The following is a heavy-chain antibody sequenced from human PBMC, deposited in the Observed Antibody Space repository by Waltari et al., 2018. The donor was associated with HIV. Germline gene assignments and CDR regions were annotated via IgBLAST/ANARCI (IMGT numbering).Heavy chain of an antibody. CDR3: ARIELSYDILTGDYYYYYGMDV. CDR1: RFSPSTGRMG. J-gene: IGHJ6*02. CDR2: IFSNDEK. Sequence: QVTLKESGPVLVKPTETLTLTCIVSRFSPSTGRMGVSWIRQPPGKAPEWLAHIFSNDEKSYRTSLKSRLTSSKDTSKSQVVLTMTNMDPVDTATYYCARIELSYDILTGDYYYYYGMDVWGQGTTVTVSS. V-gene: IGHV2-26*01. D-gene: IGHD3-9*01.